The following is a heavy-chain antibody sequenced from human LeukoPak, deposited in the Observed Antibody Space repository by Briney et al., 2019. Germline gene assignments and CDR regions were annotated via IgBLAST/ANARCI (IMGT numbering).Heavy chain of an antibody. CDR1: GGTFSSYA. CDR3: ARDKGYYGSGTFDY. J-gene: IGHJ4*02. D-gene: IGHD3-10*01. CDR2: IIPIFGTA. V-gene: IGHV1-69*05. Sequence: ASVKVSCKASGGTFSSYAISWVRQAPGQGLEWMGRIIPIFGTANYAQKFQGRVTITTDESTSTAYMELSSLRSEDTAVYYCARDKGYYGSGTFDYWGQGTLGTVSS.